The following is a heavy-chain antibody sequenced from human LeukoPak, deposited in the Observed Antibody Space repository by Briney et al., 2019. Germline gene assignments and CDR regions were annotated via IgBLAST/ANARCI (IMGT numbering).Heavy chain of an antibody. CDR1: GFTFSSYA. Sequence: GGSLRLSCAASGFTFSSYAMSWVRQAPGKGLEWVSSISSSGDRTYYADSVKGRFTISRDNSKSTLSLQMNSLRAEDTAIYYCATYRQVLLPFESWGQGTLVTVSS. CDR2: ISSSGDRT. J-gene: IGHJ4*02. D-gene: IGHD2-8*02. V-gene: IGHV3-23*01. CDR3: ATYRQVLLPFES.